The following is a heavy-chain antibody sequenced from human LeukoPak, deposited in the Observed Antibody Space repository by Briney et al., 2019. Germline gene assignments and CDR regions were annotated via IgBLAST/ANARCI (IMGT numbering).Heavy chain of an antibody. D-gene: IGHD5-24*01. CDR1: GGSISSYY. V-gene: IGHV4-59*08. CDR2: IYYSGST. J-gene: IGHJ4*02. Sequence: SETLSLTCTVSGGSISSYYWSWIRQPPGKGLEWIGYIYYSGSTNYNPSLKSRVTISVDTSKNQFSLKLSSVTAADTAVYYCARAGLGDPTDFDYWGQGTLVTVSS. CDR3: ARAGLGDPTDFDY.